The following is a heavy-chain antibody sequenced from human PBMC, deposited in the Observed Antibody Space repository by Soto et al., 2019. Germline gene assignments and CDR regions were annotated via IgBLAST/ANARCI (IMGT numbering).Heavy chain of an antibody. D-gene: IGHD3-3*02. Sequence: EVHLLDSGGGLVQPGGSLRLSCAASGFTFSKYVMSWVRQAPGKGLEWVSTISGSGDNTYYADSVKGPFTISRDNSKNTLVLQMNGLRAENTAVYYCAKLHLVLALGFDYWGQGTLLTVSS. CDR3: AKLHLVLALGFDY. J-gene: IGHJ4*02. CDR2: ISGSGDNT. V-gene: IGHV3-23*01. CDR1: GFTFSKYV.